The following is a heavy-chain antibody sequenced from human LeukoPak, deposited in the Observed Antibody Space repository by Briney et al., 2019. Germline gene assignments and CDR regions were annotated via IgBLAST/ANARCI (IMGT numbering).Heavy chain of an antibody. Sequence: GGSLRLSCAASGFTFSSHNMSWVRQAPGKGPEWVSGISESGGSTYYVDSVKGRFTISRDNSKNTVYLQMNSLRAEDTAIYYCAKGGVRPVTTGDYWGQGTLVTVSS. CDR2: ISESGGST. CDR3: AKGGVRPVTTGDY. V-gene: IGHV3-23*01. CDR1: GFTFSSHN. D-gene: IGHD4-17*01. J-gene: IGHJ4*02.